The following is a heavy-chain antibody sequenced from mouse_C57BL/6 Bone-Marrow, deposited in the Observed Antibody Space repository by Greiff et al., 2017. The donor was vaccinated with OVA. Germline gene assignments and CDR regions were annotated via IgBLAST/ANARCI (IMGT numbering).Heavy chain of an antibody. Sequence: VQLQQSGPGLVAPSQSLSITCTVSGFSLTSYGVHWVRQPPGKGLEWLVVIWSDGSTTYNSALKSRLSISKDNSKSQVFLKMNSLQTDDTAMYYCARSETYYEYAWFAYWGQGTLVTVSA. CDR2: IWSDGST. J-gene: IGHJ3*01. V-gene: IGHV2-6*03. CDR3: ARSETYYEYAWFAY. CDR1: GFSLTSYG. D-gene: IGHD2-4*01.